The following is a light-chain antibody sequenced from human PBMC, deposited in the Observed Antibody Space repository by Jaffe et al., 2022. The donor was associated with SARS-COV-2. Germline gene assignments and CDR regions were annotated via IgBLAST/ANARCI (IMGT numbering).Light chain of an antibody. Sequence: QSALTQPRSVSGSPGQSVSISCTGTSSDVGYYNYVSWYQQHPGKVPKLIVYDVTKRPSGVPDRFSGSKSGNTASLTISGLQTEDEADYYCCSYAGYYTLIFGGGTRLTVL. V-gene: IGLV2-11*01. J-gene: IGLJ2*01. CDR2: DVT. CDR1: SSDVGYYNY. CDR3: CSYAGYYTLI.